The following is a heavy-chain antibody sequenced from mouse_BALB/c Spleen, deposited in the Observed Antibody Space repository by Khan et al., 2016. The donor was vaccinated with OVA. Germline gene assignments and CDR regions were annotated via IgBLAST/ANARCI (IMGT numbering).Heavy chain of an antibody. D-gene: IGHD4-1*01. J-gene: IGHJ2*01. V-gene: IGHV1S136*01. CDR2: INPYNGGT. CDR3: ARGDWQSYYFDY. CDR1: GYIFTHYV. Sequence: EVQLQQSGPELVKPGASVKMSCKASGYIFTHYVLHWVKQKPGQGLEWIGYINPYNGGTKYNEKFKGKATLASDKSSITAYMQLSSLTSEYSAVYVRARGDWQSYYFDYWGQGTTLTLSS.